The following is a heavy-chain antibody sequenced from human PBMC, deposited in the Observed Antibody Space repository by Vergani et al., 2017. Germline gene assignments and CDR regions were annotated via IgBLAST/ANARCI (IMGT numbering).Heavy chain of an antibody. CDR3: ARSSGYYSYYFDF. Sequence: QVQLVQSGAEVKKPGASVKVSCKASGYTFTIYSIGWVRQAPGQGLEWLGWISGYNGNTNYAQKLQGRVTMTTDTSTSKAYMELSSLRSEDTAVYYCARSSGYYSYYFDFWGQGTLVTVSS. J-gene: IGHJ4*02. CDR1: GYTFTIYS. CDR2: ISGYNGNT. D-gene: IGHD3-22*01. V-gene: IGHV1-18*01.